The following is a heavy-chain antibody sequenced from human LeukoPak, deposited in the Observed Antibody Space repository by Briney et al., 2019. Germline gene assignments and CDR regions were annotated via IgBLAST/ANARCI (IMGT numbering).Heavy chain of an antibody. J-gene: IGHJ4*02. V-gene: IGHV1-18*01. CDR1: GYTFTRYG. Sequence: ASVKVSCEASGYTFTRYGITWVRQAPGQGLEWMGWISGYNGNTNYAQKFQGRVTMTTDTSTSTAYMELRSLRSDDTAVYFCASDTYDSSGYYYFDYWGQGTLVTVSP. D-gene: IGHD3-22*01. CDR2: ISGYNGNT. CDR3: ASDTYDSSGYYYFDY.